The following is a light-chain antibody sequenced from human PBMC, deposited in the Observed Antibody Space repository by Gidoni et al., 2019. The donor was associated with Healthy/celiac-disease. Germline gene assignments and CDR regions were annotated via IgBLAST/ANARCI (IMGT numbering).Light chain of an antibody. CDR2: EVS. J-gene: IGLJ2*01. Sequence: QSALTQPASVSGSPGPSITISCTGTSSDVGGYNYVSWYQQHPGKAPKLMIYEVSNRPSGVSNRFSGSKSGNTASLTIPGLQAEDEADYYCSSYTSSSTVVFGGGTKLTVL. V-gene: IGLV2-14*01. CDR1: SSDVGGYNY. CDR3: SSYTSSSTVV.